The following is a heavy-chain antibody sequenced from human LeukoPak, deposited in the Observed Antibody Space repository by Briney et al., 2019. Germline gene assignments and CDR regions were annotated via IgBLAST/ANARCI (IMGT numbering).Heavy chain of an antibody. CDR3: AREGFDASDL. Sequence: GGSLRLSCAASGFSFSNYWMTWLRQAPGKGLEWVANIRGDESRKYYLDSVTGRFTISRDNAKNSLFLQMNSLRAEDTAVYYCAREGFDASDLWGQGTLVTVSS. CDR1: GFSFSNYW. J-gene: IGHJ3*01. CDR2: IRGDESRK. V-gene: IGHV3-7*01.